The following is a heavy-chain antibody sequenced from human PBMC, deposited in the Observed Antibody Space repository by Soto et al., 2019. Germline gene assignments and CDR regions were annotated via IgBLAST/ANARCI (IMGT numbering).Heavy chain of an antibody. J-gene: IGHJ4*02. V-gene: IGHV1-46*01. D-gene: IGHD2-8*02. Sequence: QVQLVQSGAEVKKPGASVKVSCKASGYTFTSYYMHWVRQAPGQGLEWMGIINPSGGSTSYAQKFQGRVTMTRDTSTSTVYMELSSLRSEDTAVYYCASIYPGGLIDYWGQGTLVTVSS. CDR2: INPSGGST. CDR1: GYTFTSYY. CDR3: ASIYPGGLIDY.